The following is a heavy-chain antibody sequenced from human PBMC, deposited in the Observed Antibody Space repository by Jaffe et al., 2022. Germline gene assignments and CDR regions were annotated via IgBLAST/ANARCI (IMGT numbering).Heavy chain of an antibody. CDR1: GGSISSYY. V-gene: IGHV4-59*01. J-gene: IGHJ4*02. D-gene: IGHD3-10*01. Sequence: QVQLQESGPGLVKPSETLSLTCTVSGGSISSYYWSWIRQPPGKGLEWIGYIYYSGSTNYNPSLKSRVTISVDTSKNQFSLKLSSVTAADTAVYYCAAVLWFGESLGAPFDYWGQGTLVTVSS. CDR3: AAVLWFGESLGAPFDY. CDR2: IYYSGST.